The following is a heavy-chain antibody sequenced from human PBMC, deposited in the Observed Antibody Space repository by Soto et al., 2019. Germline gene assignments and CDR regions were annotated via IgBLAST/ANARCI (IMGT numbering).Heavy chain of an antibody. CDR1: GGSISSGGYS. D-gene: IGHD2-2*01. J-gene: IGHJ6*02. Sequence: KASETLSLTCTVSGGSISSGGYSWRWIRQPPGKGLEWIGYIYHSGSTYYNPSLKSRVTISVDRSKNQFSLKLSSVTAADTAVYYCARVGGYCSSTSCSYYYGMDVWGQGTTVTVSS. V-gene: IGHV4-30-2*01. CDR3: ARVGGYCSSTSCSYYYGMDV. CDR2: IYHSGST.